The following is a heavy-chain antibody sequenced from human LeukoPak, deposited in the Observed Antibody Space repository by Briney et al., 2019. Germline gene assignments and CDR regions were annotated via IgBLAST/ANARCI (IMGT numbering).Heavy chain of an antibody. V-gene: IGHV3-48*01. CDR1: GFSFSDYD. CDR2: ISSSSSSI. D-gene: IGHD6-6*01. J-gene: IGHJ4*02. CDR3: ARGGAARPDY. Sequence: PGGSLRLSCSASGFSFSDYDMNWFRQAPGKGLEWVSYISSSSSSIYYADSVKGRFTISRDNAKNSLFLQMNSLRAEDTVVYYCARGGAARPDYWGQGTLVTVSS.